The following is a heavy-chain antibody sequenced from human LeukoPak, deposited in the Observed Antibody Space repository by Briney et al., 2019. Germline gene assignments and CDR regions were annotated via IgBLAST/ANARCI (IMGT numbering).Heavy chain of an antibody. J-gene: IGHJ6*02. CDR1: GGSISSGSYY. CDR3: ARDRGSLGVDV. D-gene: IGHD3-10*01. CDR2: IYYSGST. Sequence: SETLSLTCTVSGGSISSGSYYWSWIRQHPGKGLEWIGYIYYSGSTYYNPSLKSRLTISVDMSENQFSLKLSSVTAADTAIYYCARDRGSLGVDVWGQGTTVTVSS. V-gene: IGHV4-31*03.